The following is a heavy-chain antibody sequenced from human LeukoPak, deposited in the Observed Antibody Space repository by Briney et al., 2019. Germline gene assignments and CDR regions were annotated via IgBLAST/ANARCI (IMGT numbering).Heavy chain of an antibody. V-gene: IGHV3-23*01. Sequence: PGGSLRLSCAASGFTFSSYAMSWVRQAPGKGLEWVSAISGSGGSTYYADSVKGRFTISRDNFKNTLHLQMNSLRAEDTAVYYCAKPYYYDSSGYSDYWGQGTLVTVSS. CDR2: ISGSGGST. J-gene: IGHJ4*02. CDR3: AKPYYYDSSGYSDY. D-gene: IGHD3-22*01. CDR1: GFTFSSYA.